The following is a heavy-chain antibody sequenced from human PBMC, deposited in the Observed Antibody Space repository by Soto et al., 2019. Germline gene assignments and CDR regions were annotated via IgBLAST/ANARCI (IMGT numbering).Heavy chain of an antibody. CDR3: AKVGYYYDSSGYLIVESSYFDY. D-gene: IGHD3-22*01. J-gene: IGHJ4*02. CDR1: GFTFSSYA. Sequence: EVQLLESGGGLVQPGGSLRLSCAASGFTFSSYAMSWVRQAPGKGLEWVSAISGSGGSTYYADSVKGRFTISRDNSKNTLYLQMNSLRAEDTAVYYCAKVGYYYDSSGYLIVESSYFDYWGQGTLVTVSS. V-gene: IGHV3-23*01. CDR2: ISGSGGST.